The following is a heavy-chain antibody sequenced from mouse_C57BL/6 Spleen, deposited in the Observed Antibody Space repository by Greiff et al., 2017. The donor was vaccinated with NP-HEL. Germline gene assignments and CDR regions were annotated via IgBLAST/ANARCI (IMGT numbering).Heavy chain of an antibody. V-gene: IGHV1-26*01. J-gene: IGHJ3*01. D-gene: IGHD2-12*01. Sequence: VQLQQSGPELVKPGASVKISCKASGYTFTDYYMNWVKQSHGKSLEWIGDINPNNGGTSYTQKFKGTVTLTVDKSSSTAYMELRSLTSEDSAVYYCAREGYYSAAWFAYWGQGTLVTVSA. CDR3: AREGYYSAAWFAY. CDR1: GYTFTDYY. CDR2: INPNNGGT.